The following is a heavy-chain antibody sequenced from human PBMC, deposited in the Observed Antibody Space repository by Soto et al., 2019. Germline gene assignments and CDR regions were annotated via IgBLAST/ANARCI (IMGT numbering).Heavy chain of an antibody. J-gene: IGHJ4*02. CDR2: IYHSGST. Sequence: SETPSLTCAVSGGSISSSNWWSWVRQPPGKGLEWIGEIYHSGSTNYNPSLKSRVTISVDTSKNQFSLKLTSVTAADTAVYYCARFSGSYNDRYFDYWGQGTLVTVSS. D-gene: IGHD1-26*01. V-gene: IGHV4-4*02. CDR1: GGSISSSNW. CDR3: ARFSGSYNDRYFDY.